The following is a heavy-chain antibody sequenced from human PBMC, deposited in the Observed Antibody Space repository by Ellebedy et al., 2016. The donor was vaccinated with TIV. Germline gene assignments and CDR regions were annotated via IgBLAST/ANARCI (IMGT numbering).Heavy chain of an antibody. V-gene: IGHV1-18*04. CDR2: TSDYNSNA. CDR1: GYTFSIYG. D-gene: IGHD6-19*01. Sequence: AASVKVSCKASGYTFSIYGISWVRQSPGQGLEWMGWTSDYNSNAKYAQKFQGRVTMTTDTSPTTTYMELGSLRSDDTAVYYCARTQSSGWPYFDDWGQGTLVTVSS. J-gene: IGHJ4*02. CDR3: ARTQSSGWPYFDD.